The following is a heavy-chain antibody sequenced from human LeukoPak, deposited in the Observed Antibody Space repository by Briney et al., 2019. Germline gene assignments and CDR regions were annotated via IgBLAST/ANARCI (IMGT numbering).Heavy chain of an antibody. D-gene: IGHD2-2*01. CDR2: ISAYNGNT. CDR3: ARAHCSSTRCPYSGDWFDP. Sequence: GAAVKVSCKASGYTFTSYGISWVRQAPGQGLEWMGWISAYNGNTNYAQKLQGRVTMTTDTAMSTAYLELRSLRSDDTAVYYCARAHCSSTRCPYSGDWFDPWGQGTLVTVSS. CDR1: GYTFTSYG. J-gene: IGHJ5*02. V-gene: IGHV1-18*01.